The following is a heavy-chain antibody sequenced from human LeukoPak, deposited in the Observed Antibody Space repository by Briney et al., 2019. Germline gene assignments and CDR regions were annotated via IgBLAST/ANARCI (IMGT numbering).Heavy chain of an antibody. CDR2: IYPGDSDT. J-gene: IGHJ6*02. V-gene: IGHV5-51*01. CDR1: GYSFTSYW. CDR3: AISVTTRCSSTSCLTYNYYYGMDV. Sequence: GESLKISCKGSGYSFTSYWIGWVRQMPGKGLEWMGIIYPGDSDTRYSPSFQGQVTISADKSISTAYLQWSSLKASDTAMYYCAISVTTRCSSTSCLTYNYYYGMDVWGQGTTVTVSS. D-gene: IGHD2-2*01.